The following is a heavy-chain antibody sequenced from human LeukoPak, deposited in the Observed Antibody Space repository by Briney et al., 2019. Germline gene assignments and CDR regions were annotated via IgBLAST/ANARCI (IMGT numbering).Heavy chain of an antibody. D-gene: IGHD1-26*01. CDR2: IYTSGST. Sequence: PSETLSLACTVSGGSISSYYWSWIRQSAGKGLEWIGRIYTSGSTNYNPSLKSRVTMSVDTSKNQFSLKLSSVTAADTAVYYCARNGGSGTYYDGSFDYWGQGTLVTVSS. CDR1: GGSISSYY. CDR3: ARNGGSGTYYDGSFDY. V-gene: IGHV4-4*07. J-gene: IGHJ4*02.